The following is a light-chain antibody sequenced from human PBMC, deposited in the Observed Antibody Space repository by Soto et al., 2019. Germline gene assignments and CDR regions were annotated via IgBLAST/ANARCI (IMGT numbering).Light chain of an antibody. CDR3: PSYEDSFRVNNV. CDR2: GNT. Sequence: QPVLKQPPSVSGATGQRVTISCTRSSSNIGSTYDVQWYQQLPGTAPKLLIHGNTDRPSGVPDRFSGSKSGTSASLAITGLQADDAAAYYGPSYEDSFRVNNVFGTGTKATDL. J-gene: IGLJ1*01. CDR1: SSNIGSTYD. V-gene: IGLV1-40*01.